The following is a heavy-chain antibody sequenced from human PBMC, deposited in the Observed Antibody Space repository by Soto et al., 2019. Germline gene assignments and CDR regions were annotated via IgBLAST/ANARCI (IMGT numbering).Heavy chain of an antibody. CDR3: ARDKWGVVVAATLQRYYYYGMDV. J-gene: IGHJ6*02. D-gene: IGHD2-15*01. CDR2: IIPIFGTA. CDR1: GGTFSSYA. V-gene: IGHV1-69*13. Sequence: SVHVSCKASGGTFSSYAISWVRQAPGQGLEWMGGIIPIFGTANYAQKFQGRVTITADESTSTAYMELSSLRSEDTAVYYCARDKWGVVVAATLQRYYYYGMDVWGQGTTVTVSS.